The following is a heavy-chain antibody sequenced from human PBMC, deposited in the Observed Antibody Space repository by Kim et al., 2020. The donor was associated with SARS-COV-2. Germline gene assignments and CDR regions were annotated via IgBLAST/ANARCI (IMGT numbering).Heavy chain of an antibody. J-gene: IGHJ4*02. Sequence: YNPSLKSRVTISVDTSKNQFSLKLSSVTAADTAVYYCASGVVVTATLDYWGQGTLVTVSS. V-gene: IGHV4-39*01. D-gene: IGHD2-21*02. CDR3: ASGVVVTATLDY.